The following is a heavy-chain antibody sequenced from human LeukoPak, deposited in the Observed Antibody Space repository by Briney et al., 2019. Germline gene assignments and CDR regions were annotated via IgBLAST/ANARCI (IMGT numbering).Heavy chain of an antibody. CDR2: FDPEDGET. CDR3: ATGLRYFDWSTFDY. J-gene: IGHJ4*02. V-gene: IGHV1-24*01. CDR1: GYTLTELS. D-gene: IGHD3-9*01. Sequence: ASVKVSCKVSGYTLTELSMHWVRQAPGKGLEWMGGFDPEDGETIYAQKFQGRVTMTEDTSTDTAYMELSSLRSEDTAVYYCATGLRYFDWSTFDYWGQGTLVTVSS.